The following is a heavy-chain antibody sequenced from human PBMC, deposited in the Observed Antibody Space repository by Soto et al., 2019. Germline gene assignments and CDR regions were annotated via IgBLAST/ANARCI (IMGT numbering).Heavy chain of an antibody. CDR2: IYYTGSS. CDR1: GGSVSSGNYY. D-gene: IGHD2-8*01. J-gene: IGHJ5*01. CDR3: ARLIGNSWLDS. V-gene: IGHV4-61*01. Sequence: SETLSLTCTVSGGSVSSGNYYWSWIRQPPGKGLEWIGFIYYTGSSSYNPSLKSRVTMSLDTSNNQFSLQLNSVTPDDTAVYYCARLIGNSWLDSWGQATLVTVSS.